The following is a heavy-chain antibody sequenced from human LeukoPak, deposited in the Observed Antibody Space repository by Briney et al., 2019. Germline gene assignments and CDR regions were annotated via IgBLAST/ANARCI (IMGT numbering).Heavy chain of an antibody. J-gene: IGHJ4*02. CDR3: ARHSTYYYDSSGYLFDY. Sequence: GGSLRLSCAASGFTFSSYAMHWVRQAPGKGLEWVANIKQDGSEKYYVDSVKGRFTISRDNAKNSLYLQMNSLRAEDTAVYYCARHSTYYYDSSGYLFDYWGQGTLVTVSS. D-gene: IGHD3-22*01. CDR2: IKQDGSEK. V-gene: IGHV3-7*01. CDR1: GFTFSSYA.